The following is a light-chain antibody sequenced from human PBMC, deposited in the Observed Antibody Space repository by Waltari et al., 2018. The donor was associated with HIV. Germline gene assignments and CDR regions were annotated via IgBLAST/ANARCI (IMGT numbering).Light chain of an antibody. CDR3: LQDGSFPLT. Sequence: AIQMTQSPSSLSASVGDRVTITCRASQGIGNDLGWYQQKSGKAPKVLIYAASSLQSGVSSRFSGSRSGTDFTLTISSLQPEDSATYYCLQDGSFPLTFGPGTKVDV. J-gene: IGKJ3*01. V-gene: IGKV1-6*01. CDR2: AAS. CDR1: QGIGND.